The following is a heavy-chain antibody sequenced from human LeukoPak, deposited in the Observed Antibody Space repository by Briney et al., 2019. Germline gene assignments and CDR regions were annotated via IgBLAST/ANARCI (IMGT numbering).Heavy chain of an antibody. J-gene: IGHJ6*04. CDR3: VRESGVWSGLGIGRPMDV. CDR1: EFTFSDYW. CDR2: IKEDGSDK. D-gene: IGHD3-3*01. V-gene: IGHV3-7*01. Sequence: GGSLRLSCAGSEFTFSDYWMTWVRQAPGKGLEWAANIKEDGSDKYYVDSVKGRFTISRDNAENSLYLQMNSLRAEDTAIYYCVRESGVWSGLGIGRPMDVWGKGTTVTVSS.